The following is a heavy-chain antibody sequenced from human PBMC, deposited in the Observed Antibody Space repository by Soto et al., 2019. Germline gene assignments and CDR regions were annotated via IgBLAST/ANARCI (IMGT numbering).Heavy chain of an antibody. CDR1: GFTFDDYA. CDR3: AKDTAQWLAKCSDP. J-gene: IGHJ5*02. V-gene: IGHV3-9*01. CDR2: ISWNSGSI. Sequence: LRLSCAASGFTFDDYAMHWVRQAPGKGLEWVSGISWNSGSIGYADSVKGRFTISRDNAKNSLYLQMNSLRAEDTALYYCAKDTAQWLAKCSDPWGQGTLLTVFS. D-gene: IGHD6-19*01.